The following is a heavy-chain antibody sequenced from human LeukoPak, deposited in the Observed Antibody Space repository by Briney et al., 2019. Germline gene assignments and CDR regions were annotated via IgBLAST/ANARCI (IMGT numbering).Heavy chain of an antibody. J-gene: IGHJ4*02. CDR1: GGTFSSYA. V-gene: IGHV1-69*13. CDR3: ARGSYYDILTGYHTFDY. CDR2: IIPIFGTA. D-gene: IGHD3-9*01. Sequence: SVKVSCKASGGTFSSYAISWVRQAPGQGLEWMGGIIPIFGTANYAQKFQGRVTITADESTSTAYMELSSLRSEDTAVYYCARGSYYDILTGYHTFDYWGQGTLVTVPS.